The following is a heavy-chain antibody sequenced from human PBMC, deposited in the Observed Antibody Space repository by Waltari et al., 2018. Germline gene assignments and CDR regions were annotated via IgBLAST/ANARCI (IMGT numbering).Heavy chain of an antibody. CDR3: AIVAGTTVDWFDP. V-gene: IGHV4-38-2*01. CDR1: GYSISSGYY. Sequence: QVQLQESGPGLVKPSETLSLTCAVSGYSISSGYYWGWIRQPPGKGREWIGSIYHSGSPYSNPSLKSRVTLSVDTSKNQFSRTLSSVTAADTAVYYCAIVAGTTVDWFDPWGQGTLVTVSS. D-gene: IGHD6-19*01. CDR2: IYHSGSP. J-gene: IGHJ5*02.